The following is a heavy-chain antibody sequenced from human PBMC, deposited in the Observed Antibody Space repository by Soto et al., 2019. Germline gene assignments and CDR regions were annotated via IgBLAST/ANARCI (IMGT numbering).Heavy chain of an antibody. CDR3: AKEYYDFWSGYRVVLDY. CDR2: ISGSGGST. CDR1: GCTFSSYA. V-gene: IGHV3-23*01. Sequence: GGSLRLSCAASGCTFSSYAMSWVRQAPGKGLEWVSAISGSGGSTYYADSVKGRFTISRDNSKNTLYLQMNSLRAEDTAVYYCAKEYYDFWSGYRVVLDYWGQGTLVTVSS. J-gene: IGHJ4*02. D-gene: IGHD3-3*01.